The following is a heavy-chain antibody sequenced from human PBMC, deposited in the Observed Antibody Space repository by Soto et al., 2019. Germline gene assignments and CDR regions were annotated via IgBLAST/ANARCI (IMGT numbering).Heavy chain of an antibody. V-gene: IGHV1-18*04. CDR3: ARDSYCSSTSCYIMFYSYYYGMDV. CDR2: ISAYNGNT. Sequence: QVQLVQSGAEVKKPGASVKVSCKASGYTFTSYGISWVRQAPGQGLEWMGWISAYNGNTNYAQKLQGRVTMTTDTSTSTAYMELRSLRSDDTAVYYCARDSYCSSTSCYIMFYSYYYGMDVWGQGTTVTVSS. J-gene: IGHJ6*02. CDR1: GYTFTSYG. D-gene: IGHD2-2*02.